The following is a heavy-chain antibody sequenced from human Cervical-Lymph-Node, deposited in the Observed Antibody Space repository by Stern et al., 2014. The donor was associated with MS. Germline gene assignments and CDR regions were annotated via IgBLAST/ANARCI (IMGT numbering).Heavy chain of an antibody. CDR3: ARDAHGDSFDY. Sequence: VQLVESGAEVKRPGASVKVSCEASGYTFNRYYIHWVRQAPGQGLEWMGMINPSGGSTNYAQKFQGRVTMTRDTSTSTVYMDLNSLRSDDTATYYCARDAHGDSFDYWGQGTLVTVSS. CDR1: GYTFNRYY. D-gene: IGHD4-17*01. CDR2: INPSGGST. V-gene: IGHV1-46*02. J-gene: IGHJ4*02.